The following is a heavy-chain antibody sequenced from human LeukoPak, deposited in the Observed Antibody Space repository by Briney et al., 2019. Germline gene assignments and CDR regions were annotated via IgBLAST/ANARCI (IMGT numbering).Heavy chain of an antibody. CDR3: AKDDSYIRFYS. CDR1: GFTFSVYY. J-gene: IGHJ5*01. D-gene: IGHD3-22*01. V-gene: IGHV3-11*01. Sequence: GGSLRLSCAASGFTFSVYYMNWIRQAPGKGLEWVSYISSNGNTIYEADSVKGRFTISRDNAKNSLYLQMNSLRAEDTAVYHCAKDDSYIRFYSWGQGTLVTVSS. CDR2: ISSNGNTI.